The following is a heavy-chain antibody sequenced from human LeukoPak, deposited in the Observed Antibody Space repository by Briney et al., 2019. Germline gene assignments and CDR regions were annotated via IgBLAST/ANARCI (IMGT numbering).Heavy chain of an antibody. CDR2: ISSSSSYI. V-gene: IGHV3-21*01. CDR3: VRVSDPRGVRGVNYYYYGMDV. J-gene: IGHJ6*02. CDR1: GVTLSSYS. Sequence: GGSLRLSCAASGVTLSSYSMNWVRQAPGKGLEWVSSISSSSSYIYYADSVKGRFTISRDNAKNSLYLQMNSLRAEDTAVYYCVRVSDPRGVRGVNYYYYGMDVWGQGTTVTVSS. D-gene: IGHD3-10*01.